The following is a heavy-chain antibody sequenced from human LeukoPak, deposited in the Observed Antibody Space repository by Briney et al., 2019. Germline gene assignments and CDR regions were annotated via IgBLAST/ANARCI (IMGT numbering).Heavy chain of an antibody. CDR3: ARDGDTSGYSD. D-gene: IGHD3-22*01. CDR2: IKQDGSEK. V-gene: IGHV3-7*01. CDR1: GFSFSSYR. Sequence: TGGSLRLSCAASGFSFSSYRMNWVRQAPGKRLEWVANIKQDGSEKYYVDSVRGRFTISRDNAKNSLYLQMNSLRAEDTAVYYCARDGDTSGYSDWGQGTLVTVSS. J-gene: IGHJ1*01.